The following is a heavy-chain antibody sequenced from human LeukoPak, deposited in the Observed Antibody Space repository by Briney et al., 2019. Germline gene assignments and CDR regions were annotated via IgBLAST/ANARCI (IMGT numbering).Heavy chain of an antibody. J-gene: IGHJ5*01. CDR1: GGSISSYY. Sequence: MTSETLSLTCSVSGGSISSYYWSWIRQPPGKGLEWIGYIYYSGSTNYNPSLKSRVTISLDTSKSQFSLKLTSVTAADTAVYYCARAPIPYDRSRTDYRFDSWGQGTLVTVAS. V-gene: IGHV4-59*01. CDR3: ARAPIPYDRSRTDYRFDS. CDR2: IYYSGST. D-gene: IGHD3-16*01.